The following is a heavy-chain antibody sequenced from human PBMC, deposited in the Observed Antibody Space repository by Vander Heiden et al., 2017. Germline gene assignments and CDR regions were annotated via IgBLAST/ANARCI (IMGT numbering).Heavy chain of an antibody. V-gene: IGHV4-39*01. CDR2: IYYSGST. CDR3: ARLYDKERFDY. Sequence: QLPLQETGPGLVKPSETLSLTCTVSGGSISSSRYYWGWIRQPPGKGLEWIGSIYYSGSTYYNPSLKSRVTISVDTSKNQFSLKLSSVTAADTAVYYCARLYDKERFDYWGQGTLVTVSS. J-gene: IGHJ4*02. CDR1: GGSISSSRYY. D-gene: IGHD3-22*01.